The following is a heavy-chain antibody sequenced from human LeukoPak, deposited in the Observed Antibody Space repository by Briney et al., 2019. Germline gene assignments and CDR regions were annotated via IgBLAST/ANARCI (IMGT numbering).Heavy chain of an antibody. CDR2: IYYTGSTT. Sequence: SETLSLTCTVFGGSLTNLYWSWIRQPPGKGLEWIGYIYYTGSTTKYNPSFKSRVSLSVDTSKNQLSLKMNSMSAADKAVYYCTRIGEGSFDMWGRGAMVTVSS. CDR3: TRIGEGSFDM. D-gene: IGHD3-10*01. J-gene: IGHJ3*02. V-gene: IGHV4-59*11. CDR1: GGSLTNLY.